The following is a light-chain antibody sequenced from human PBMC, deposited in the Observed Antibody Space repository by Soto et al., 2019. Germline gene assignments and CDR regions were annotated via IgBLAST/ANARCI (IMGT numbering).Light chain of an antibody. CDR2: GVS. V-gene: IGKV3-20*01. Sequence: PGAGATLSCRASQSVRYNYLAWYQQKPGQAPRLLIYGVSTRATGIPDRFSGSGSGTDFTLTISRLDPEDFAVYYCQQYGTSPRTFGQGTKVDIK. CDR1: QSVRYNY. CDR3: QQYGTSPRT. J-gene: IGKJ1*01.